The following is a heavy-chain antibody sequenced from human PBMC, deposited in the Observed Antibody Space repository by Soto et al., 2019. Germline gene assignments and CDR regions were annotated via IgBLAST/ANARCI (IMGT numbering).Heavy chain of an antibody. Sequence: EVQLVESGGGLIQPGGSLRLSCAASGFTVSSNYMSWVRQAPGKGLEWVSVIYSGGSTYYADSVKGRFTISRDNSKNTLYLQMNSLRAEDTAVYYSARGGTMVRGVTFDYWGQGTLVTVSS. CDR3: ARGGTMVRGVTFDY. J-gene: IGHJ4*02. CDR2: IYSGGST. V-gene: IGHV3-53*01. CDR1: GFTVSSNY. D-gene: IGHD3-10*01.